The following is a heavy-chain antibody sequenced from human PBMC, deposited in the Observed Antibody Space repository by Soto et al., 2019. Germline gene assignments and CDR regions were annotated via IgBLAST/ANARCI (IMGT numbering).Heavy chain of an antibody. V-gene: IGHV1-69*13. Sequence: SVKVSCKASGGTFSSYAISWVRQAPGQGLKWMGGIIPIFGTANYAQKFQGRVTITADESTSTAYMELSSLRSEDTAVYYCARSSCSGGSCYSSYYYGMDVWGQGTTVTVSS. J-gene: IGHJ6*02. CDR3: ARSSCSGGSCYSSYYYGMDV. D-gene: IGHD2-15*01. CDR2: IIPIFGTA. CDR1: GGTFSSYA.